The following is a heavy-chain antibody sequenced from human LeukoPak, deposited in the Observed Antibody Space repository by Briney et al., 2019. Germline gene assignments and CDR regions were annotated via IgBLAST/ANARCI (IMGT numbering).Heavy chain of an antibody. D-gene: IGHD6-13*01. CDR2: ISGSGGST. Sequence: PGGSLRLPCAASGFTFSSYAMSWVRQAPGKGLEWVSAISGSGGSTYYADSVKGRLTISRDNSKNTLYLQMNSLRAEDTAVYYCAKDHRYSSSWYPGYWGQGTLVTVSS. CDR1: GFTFSSYA. J-gene: IGHJ4*02. V-gene: IGHV3-23*01. CDR3: AKDHRYSSSWYPGY.